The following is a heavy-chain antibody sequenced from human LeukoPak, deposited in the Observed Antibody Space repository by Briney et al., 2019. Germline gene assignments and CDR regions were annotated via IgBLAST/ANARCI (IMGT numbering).Heavy chain of an antibody. V-gene: IGHV4-59*01. J-gene: IGHJ5*02. CDR2: IYYTGGS. CDR3: ARERPYYDFWSGYYTRANWFDP. D-gene: IGHD3-3*01. CDR1: GDSISNYY. Sequence: SSETLSLTCTVSGDSISNYYWSWIRQSPGKGLEWLGYIYYTGGSNYNPSLKTRVTISVDTSKNQFSLKLSSVTAADTAVYYCARERPYYDFWSGYYTRANWFDPWGRGTLVTVSS.